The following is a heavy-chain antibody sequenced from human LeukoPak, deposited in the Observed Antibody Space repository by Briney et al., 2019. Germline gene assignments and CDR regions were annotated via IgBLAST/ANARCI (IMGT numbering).Heavy chain of an antibody. CDR1: GGSISSGGYY. CDR3: ARETSQMATTYYFDY. J-gene: IGHJ4*02. V-gene: IGHV4-31*03. Sequence: SETLSLTCTVSGGSISSGGYYWSWIRQHPGKGLEWIGYIYYSGSTYYNPSLKSRVTISVDTSKNQFSLKLSSVTAADTAVYYCARETSQMATTYYFDYWGQGTLVTVSS. D-gene: IGHD5-24*01. CDR2: IYYSGST.